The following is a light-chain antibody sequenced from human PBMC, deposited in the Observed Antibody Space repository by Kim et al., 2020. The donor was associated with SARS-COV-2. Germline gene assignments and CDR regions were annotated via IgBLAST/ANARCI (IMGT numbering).Light chain of an antibody. CDR2: NTD. J-gene: IGLJ1*01. V-gene: IGLV1-44*01. Sequence: ELTQPPSISGTPGQRVTISCYWSSSNIGSNPVNWYQQFPGTAPKLLIYNTDQRPSGVPDRFSASSSDSSASLAISGLQSEDEADYYCAACDNTLYGCVFGGGTKVTVL. CDR1: SSNIGSNP. CDR3: AACDNTLYGCV.